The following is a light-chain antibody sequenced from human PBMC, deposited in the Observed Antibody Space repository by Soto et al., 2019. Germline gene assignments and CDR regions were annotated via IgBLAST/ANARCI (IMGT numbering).Light chain of an antibody. CDR2: STS. CDR3: QQYNSHPPT. J-gene: IGKJ4*01. Sequence: DIQMTQSPSSLSASVGDRITITCRASQPVSSWLAWYQQKPEKAPKSLIHSTSTLHSGVPSRFSGSGSGTEFTLTITSLQPEDFATYYCQQYNSHPPTFGGGTKVDIK. V-gene: IGKV1D-16*01. CDR1: QPVSSW.